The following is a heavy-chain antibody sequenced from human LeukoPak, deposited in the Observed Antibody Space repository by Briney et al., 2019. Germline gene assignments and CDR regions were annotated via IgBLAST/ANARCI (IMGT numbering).Heavy chain of an antibody. Sequence: ASVKVSCKASGYTFTSYYMHWVRQAPGQGLEWMGIINPSSGSTSYAQKFQGRVTMTRDTSTSTVYMELSSLRSEDTAVYYCARDRTLRGWLYCSSTSCPYYFDYWGQGTLVTVSS. CDR1: GYTFTSYY. CDR2: INPSSGST. CDR3: ARDRTLRGWLYCSSTSCPYYFDY. D-gene: IGHD2-2*01. J-gene: IGHJ4*02. V-gene: IGHV1-46*01.